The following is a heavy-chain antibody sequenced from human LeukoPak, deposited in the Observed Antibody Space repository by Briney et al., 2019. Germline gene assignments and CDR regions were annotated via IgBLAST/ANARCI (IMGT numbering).Heavy chain of an antibody. CDR1: GGSISSHY. CDR3: ARGVLHYGSGRADYYYYYMDV. CDR2: IYYSGST. V-gene: IGHV4-59*11. Sequence: PSETLSLTCTVSGGSISSHYWSWIRQPPGKGLEWIGYIYYSGSTNYNPSLKSRVTISVDTSKNQFSLKLSSVTAADTAVYYCARGVLHYGSGRADYYYYYMDVWGKGTTVTVSS. D-gene: IGHD3-10*01. J-gene: IGHJ6*03.